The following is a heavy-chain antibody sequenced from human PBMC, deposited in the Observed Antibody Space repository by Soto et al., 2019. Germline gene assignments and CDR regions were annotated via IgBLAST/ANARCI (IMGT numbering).Heavy chain of an antibody. J-gene: IGHJ6*03. V-gene: IGHV3-48*01. CDR1: GFTFSSYS. CDR2: ISSSSSTI. CDR3: ARDRFGAAAGTPYYYYYYMDV. D-gene: IGHD6-13*01. Sequence: EVQLVESGGGLVQPGGSLRLSCAASGFTFSSYSMNWVRQAPGKGLEWVSYISSSSSTIYYADSVKGRFTISRDNANNSLYLQMNSLRAEDTAVYYCARDRFGAAAGTPYYYYYYMDVWGKGTTVTVSS.